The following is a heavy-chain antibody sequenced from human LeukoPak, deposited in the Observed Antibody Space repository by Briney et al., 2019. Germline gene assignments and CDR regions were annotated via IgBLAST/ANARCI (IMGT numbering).Heavy chain of an antibody. V-gene: IGHV1-46*01. Sequence: ASVKVSCKASGYTFTSYYMHWVRQAPGQGLEWMGIINPSGGSTSYAQKFQGRVTMTRDTSTSTVYMELSSLRSEDTAVYYCARPQRGYYTYDGFDIWGQGTMVTVSS. CDR1: GYTFTSYY. D-gene: IGHD3-3*01. J-gene: IGHJ3*02. CDR2: INPSGGST. CDR3: ARPQRGYYTYDGFDI.